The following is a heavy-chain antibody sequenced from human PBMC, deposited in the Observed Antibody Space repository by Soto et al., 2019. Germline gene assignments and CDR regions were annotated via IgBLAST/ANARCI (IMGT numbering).Heavy chain of an antibody. CDR2: INPKSGGT. CDR3: ARGRSTDCSNGVCSFFYNHEMDV. V-gene: IGHV1-2*04. J-gene: IGHJ6*02. CDR1: GYSFTDYH. D-gene: IGHD2-8*01. Sequence: ASVKVSCKASGYSFTDYHIHWVRQAPGQGLEWLGRINPKSGGTSTAQKFQGWVTMTRDRSISTVYMELTRLGSDDTAVYFCARGRSTDCSNGVCSFFYNHEMDVWGQGTTVTVSS.